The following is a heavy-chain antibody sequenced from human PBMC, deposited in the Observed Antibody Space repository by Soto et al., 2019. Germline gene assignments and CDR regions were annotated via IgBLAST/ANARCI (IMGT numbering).Heavy chain of an antibody. CDR1: GYTFTSYH. CDR3: ARDTPPTDY. CDR2: ISAYNTNT. J-gene: IGHJ4*02. V-gene: IGHV1-18*01. Sequence: QVQLVQSGAEVKKPGASVKVSCKTSGYTFTSYHISWVRQAPGQVLEWMGWISAYNTNTNYAQKFQVRVTMTTDTLTSTAYMELRSLRSDDTAVYYCARDTPPTDYWGQGTLVTVSS.